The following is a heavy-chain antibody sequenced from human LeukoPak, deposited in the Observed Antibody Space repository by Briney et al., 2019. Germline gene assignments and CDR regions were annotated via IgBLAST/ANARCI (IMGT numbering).Heavy chain of an antibody. V-gene: IGHV1-46*01. CDR2: FEPISGTK. J-gene: IGHJ5*02. D-gene: IGHD3-10*01. CDR1: GYPFSSYY. Sequence: ASVKVSCKTSGYPFSSYYMHWVRQAPGQGLEWMGIFEPISGTKRVAEKFQGRVNMTRDTATSTVYMELSSLRPEDTAMYYCARDKEEVAHYDWFDHWGQGTQVTVSS. CDR3: ARDKEEVAHYDWFDH.